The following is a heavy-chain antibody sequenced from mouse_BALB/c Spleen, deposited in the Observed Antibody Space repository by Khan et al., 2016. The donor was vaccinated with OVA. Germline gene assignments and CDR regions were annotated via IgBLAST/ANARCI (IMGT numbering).Heavy chain of an antibody. CDR3: ARRGLRWDFDY. V-gene: IGHV1-7*01. J-gene: IGHJ2*01. Sequence: QMQLEESGAELAKPGASVKMSCKASGYTFINYWILWVKQRPGQGLEWIRYINPSTGYTEYNQNFKDKATLTADKSSSTAYMQLSSLTSEDSAVYYCARRGLRWDFDYWGQGTTLTVSS. CDR1: GYTFINYW. D-gene: IGHD1-1*01. CDR2: INPSTGYT.